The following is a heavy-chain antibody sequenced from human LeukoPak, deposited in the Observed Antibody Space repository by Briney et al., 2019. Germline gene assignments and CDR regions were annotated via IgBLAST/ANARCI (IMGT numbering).Heavy chain of an antibody. V-gene: IGHV3-30*18. CDR2: ISYDGRNN. CDR3: AKLGFDSSGSHNLFDY. J-gene: IGHJ4*02. CDR1: GFTFSSYA. D-gene: IGHD3-22*01. Sequence: GGSLRLSCAASGFTFSSYAMHWVRQGPGKGLEWLAIISYDGRNNHYGDSVKGRFTISRDNSKNTLHLQMNSLRAEDTAVYYCAKLGFDSSGSHNLFDYWGQGTQVTVSS.